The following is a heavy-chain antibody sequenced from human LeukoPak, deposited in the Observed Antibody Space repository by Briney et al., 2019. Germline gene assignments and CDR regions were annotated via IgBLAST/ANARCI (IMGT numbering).Heavy chain of an antibody. J-gene: IGHJ3*02. CDR1: GYSFTTYW. CDR2: IYPADSST. CDR3: ARRSREDAFDI. V-gene: IGHV5-51*01. Sequence: GESLKISCKASGYSFTTYWIGWVRQAPGKGLEWMGIIYPADSSTEYSPSFQGQVTISADKSISTAYLQRSSLKASDTAMYYCARRSREDAFDIWGQGTMVTVSS.